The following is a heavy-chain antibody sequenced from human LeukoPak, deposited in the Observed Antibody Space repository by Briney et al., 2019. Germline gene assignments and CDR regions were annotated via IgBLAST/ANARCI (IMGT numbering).Heavy chain of an antibody. J-gene: IGHJ4*02. CDR1: GFTFSSYA. CDR3: ARALEVRFLESAFDY. CDR2: ISYDGSNK. V-gene: IGHV3-30-3*01. D-gene: IGHD3-3*01. Sequence: PGGSLRLSWAASGFTFSSYAMHWVRQAPGKGLEWVAVISYDGSNKYYADSVKGRFTISRDNSKNTLYLQMNSLRAEDTAVYYCARALEVRFLESAFDYWGQGTLVTVSS.